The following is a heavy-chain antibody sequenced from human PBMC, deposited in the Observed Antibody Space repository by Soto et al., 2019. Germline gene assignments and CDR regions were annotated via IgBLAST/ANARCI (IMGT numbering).Heavy chain of an antibody. J-gene: IGHJ5*02. Sequence: SETLSLTCAVYGGFLSESYWTWIRQPPGKGLEWIGEINHVGGTDYNPSLKSRVTMSVDTSQNQFSLRLISVTAADTAMYFCVRIRYQLPSSVLWLDPWGQGTPVTVPQ. CDR1: GGFLSESY. CDR2: INHVGGT. CDR3: VRIRYQLPSSVLWLDP. D-gene: IGHD3-16*01. V-gene: IGHV4-34*01.